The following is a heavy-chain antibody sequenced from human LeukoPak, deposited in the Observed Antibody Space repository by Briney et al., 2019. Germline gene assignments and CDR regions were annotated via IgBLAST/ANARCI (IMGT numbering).Heavy chain of an antibody. J-gene: IGHJ5*02. CDR3: ARGSPLSWNWFDP. V-gene: IGHV4-39*01. D-gene: IGHD6-13*01. Sequence: SETLPLTCTVSGGSISSSSYYWGWLRQPPGTGLEWIGSIYYSGSTYYNPSLKSRVTISVDTSKNQFSLKLSSVTAADPAVYYCARGSPLSWNWFDPWGQGTLVTVSP. CDR2: IYYSGST. CDR1: GGSISSSSYY.